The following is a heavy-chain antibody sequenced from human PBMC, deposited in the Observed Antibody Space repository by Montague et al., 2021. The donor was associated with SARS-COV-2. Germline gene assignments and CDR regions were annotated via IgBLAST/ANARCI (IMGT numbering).Heavy chain of an antibody. CDR1: GGSFSGYY. CDR2: INHSGTT. J-gene: IGHJ4*02. Sequence: SETLSLTCAVYGGSFSGYYWTWIRQSPGKGLEWIAEINHSGTTNYNFNPSLRGPVTISVDASKSQFSLKLSSVTAADTGVYYCARWDPHTVTLIGLRGKSSSDYWGQGTLVTVSS. V-gene: IGHV4-34*01. CDR3: ARWDPHTVTLIGLRGKSSSDY. D-gene: IGHD4-23*01.